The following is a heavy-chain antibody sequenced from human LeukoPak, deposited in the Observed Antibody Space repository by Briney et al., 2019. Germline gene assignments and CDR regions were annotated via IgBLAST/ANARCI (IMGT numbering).Heavy chain of an antibody. V-gene: IGHV4-30-2*01. CDR3: AREAGGSGEDAFDI. Sequence: PSETLSLTCAVSGFSISSGGYSWSWIPPPPGQGLEWIVYIYHSGSTYYNPSIKSLATISVDRSKNQFYLKLSSVTAADTAVDYCAREAGGSGEDAFDIWGQGTMVTVSS. J-gene: IGHJ3*02. CDR1: GFSISSGGYS. CDR2: IYHSGST. D-gene: IGHD3-10*01.